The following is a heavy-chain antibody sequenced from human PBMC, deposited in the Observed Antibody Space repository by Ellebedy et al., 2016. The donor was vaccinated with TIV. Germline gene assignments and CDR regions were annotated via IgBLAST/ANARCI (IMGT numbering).Heavy chain of an antibody. CDR3: ATRPAVAGWIEY. J-gene: IGHJ4*02. CDR2: IYYNGSN. CDR1: GASITIRNYY. D-gene: IGHD6-19*01. V-gene: IGHV4-39*01. Sequence: MPSETLSLTCTVSGASITIRNYYWDWIRQPPGKGLEWITTIYYNGSNYYNPSLKSRVTISVDTSKNQFSMRLSSVTAADTAFYYCATRPAVAGWIEYWGQGTLVTVSS.